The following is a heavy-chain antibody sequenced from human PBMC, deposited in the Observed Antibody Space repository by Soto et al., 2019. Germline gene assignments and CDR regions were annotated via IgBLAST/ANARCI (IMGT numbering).Heavy chain of an antibody. CDR2: IYYSGST. J-gene: IGHJ3*02. CDR3: AGKELSSYRGGDAFDI. CDR1: GGSISSYY. Sequence: QVQLQESGPGLVKPSETLSLTCTVSGGSISSYYWSWIRQPPGKGLEWIGYIYYSGSTNYNPSLKSRVTISVDTSKNQFSLKLSSVTAAGTAVYYCAGKELSSYRGGDAFDIWGQGTMVTVSS. V-gene: IGHV4-59*08. D-gene: IGHD3-16*01.